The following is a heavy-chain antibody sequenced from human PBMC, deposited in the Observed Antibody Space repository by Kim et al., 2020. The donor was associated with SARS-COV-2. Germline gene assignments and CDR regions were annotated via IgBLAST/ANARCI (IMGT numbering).Heavy chain of an antibody. V-gene: IGHV3-30*07. CDR3: ARDSDTSGYYWYFDL. D-gene: IGHD3-22*01. J-gene: IGHJ2*01. Sequence: DAVKGQFTVSRDNSKNTLYLQINSLRVEDTAVYYCARDSDTSGYYWYFDLWGRGTLVTVSS.